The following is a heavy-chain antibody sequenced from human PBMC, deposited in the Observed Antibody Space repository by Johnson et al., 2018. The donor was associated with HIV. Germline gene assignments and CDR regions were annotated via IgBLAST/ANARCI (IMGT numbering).Heavy chain of an antibody. D-gene: IGHD1-1*01. J-gene: IGHJ3*02. Sequence: EVHLFESGGGVVRPGGSLRLSCTASGFTFEDYGMSWVRQAPGKGLEWVSGISWNGDRTGYADSVKGRFSISRDNAKNSLYLQMNSLRAEDTAVYFCATVWRNEGRHAFDIWGQGTMVTVSS. V-gene: IGHV3-20*04. CDR3: ATVWRNEGRHAFDI. CDR2: ISWNGDRT. CDR1: GFTFEDYG.